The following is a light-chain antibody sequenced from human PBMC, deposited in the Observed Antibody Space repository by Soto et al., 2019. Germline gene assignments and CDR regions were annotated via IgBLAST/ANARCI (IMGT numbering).Light chain of an antibody. CDR3: SSYTSSNTYV. CDR2: EVN. J-gene: IGLJ1*01. CDR1: SSDVGGYSY. V-gene: IGLV2-14*01. Sequence: QSALTQPASVSGSPGQSITISCTGTSSDVGGYSYVSWYQQHPGKAPKLMIYEVNNRPSGVSSRFSGSKSGNTASLTISRLQAEDEADYYCSSYTSSNTYVFGTGTKLTVL.